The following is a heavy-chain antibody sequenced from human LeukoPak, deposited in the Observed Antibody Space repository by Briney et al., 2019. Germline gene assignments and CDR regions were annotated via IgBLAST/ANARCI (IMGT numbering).Heavy chain of an antibody. CDR1: GFRFSGHY. V-gene: IGHV3-11*01. Sequence: GGSLRLSCAASGFRFSGHYMSWIRQAPGKGLEWISYITNSGNFVNYADSVKGRFTISRDNAKNSLYLQMNSLRAEDTAVYYCAREARATPDFWGQGTVVTVSS. D-gene: IGHD1-26*01. J-gene: IGHJ4*02. CDR3: AREARATPDF. CDR2: ITNSGNFV.